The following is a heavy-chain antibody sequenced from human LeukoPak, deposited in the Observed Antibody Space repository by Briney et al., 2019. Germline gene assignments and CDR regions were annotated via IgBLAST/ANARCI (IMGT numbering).Heavy chain of an antibody. D-gene: IGHD4-23*01. CDR3: ARYRNGGKSAPNWFDP. V-gene: IGHV4-4*07. Sequence: SETLSLTCTVSGGSISSYYWSWIRQPAGKGLEWIGRIYTSGSTNYNPSLKSRVTISVDTSKNQFSLKLSSVTAADTAVYYCARYRNGGKSAPNWFDPWGQGTLVTVSS. CDR1: GGSISSYY. CDR2: IYTSGST. J-gene: IGHJ5*02.